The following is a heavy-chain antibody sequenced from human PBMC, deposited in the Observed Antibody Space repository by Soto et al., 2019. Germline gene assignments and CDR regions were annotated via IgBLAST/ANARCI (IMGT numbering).Heavy chain of an antibody. V-gene: IGHV5-51*01. CDR3: ARIGVEAVAGYYYYGMDV. CDR1: GYSFTSYW. J-gene: IGHJ6*02. Sequence: PGESLKISCKGSGYSFTSYWIGWVRQMPGKGLEWMGIIYPGDSDTRYSPSFQGQVTISADKSISTAYLQWSTLKASDTATYYCARIGVEAVAGYYYYGMDVWAKGPRSPSP. D-gene: IGHD6-19*01. CDR2: IYPGDSDT.